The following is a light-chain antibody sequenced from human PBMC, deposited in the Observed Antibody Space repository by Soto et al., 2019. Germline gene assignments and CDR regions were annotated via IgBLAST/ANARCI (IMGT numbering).Light chain of an antibody. CDR1: SSDVGSYNL. J-gene: IGLJ2*01. V-gene: IGLV2-23*02. CDR2: EVT. Sequence: QSALTQPASVSGAPGQSITISCTGTSSDVGSYNLVSWYQQHPGKAPKLMIYEVTKRPSGVSNRFSGSKSGNTASLTISGLQAEDEADYHCCSYAPSSSVFVLGGGTKVTVL. CDR3: CSYAPSSSVFV.